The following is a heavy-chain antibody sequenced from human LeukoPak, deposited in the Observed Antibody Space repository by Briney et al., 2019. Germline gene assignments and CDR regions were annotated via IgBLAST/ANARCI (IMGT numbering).Heavy chain of an antibody. V-gene: IGHV3-30*04. J-gene: IGHJ4*02. CDR3: ARKHSYFDY. CDR2: ISYDGSNK. CDR1: GFTFSSYA. Sequence: PGGSLRLSCAASGFTFSSYAMHWVRQAPGKGLEWVAVISYDGSNKYYADSVKGRFTISRDNSKNTLYLQMNSLRAEDTAVYYCARKHSYFDYWGQGTLVTVSP.